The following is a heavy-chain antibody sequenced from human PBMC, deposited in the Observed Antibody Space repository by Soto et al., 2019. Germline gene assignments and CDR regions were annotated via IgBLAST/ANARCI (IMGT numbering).Heavy chain of an antibody. D-gene: IGHD5-12*01. CDR3: ARDNYSGYEPLRDPHYYYYYGMDV. V-gene: IGHV4-59*01. J-gene: IGHJ6*02. CDR2: IYYSGST. CDR1: GGSISSYY. Sequence: SETLSLTCTVSGGSISSYYWSWIRQPPGKGLEWIGYIYYSGSTNYNPSLKSRVTISVDTSKNQFSLKLSSVTAADTAVYYCARDNYSGYEPLRDPHYYYYYGMDVWGQGTTVTVSS.